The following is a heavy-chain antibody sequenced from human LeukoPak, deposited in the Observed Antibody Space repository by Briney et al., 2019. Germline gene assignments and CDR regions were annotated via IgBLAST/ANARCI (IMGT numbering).Heavy chain of an antibody. Sequence: GGSLRLSCAASGFTFSTYAMYWVRQAPGKGLVWVSRVQSDGSGPMYADSVKGRFTISRDNAKNALYLQMNSLTAEDTAIYYCARAQEGAPTDYWGQGTLVTVSS. V-gene: IGHV3-74*03. CDR2: VQSDGSGP. CDR1: GFTFSTYA. D-gene: IGHD1-26*01. CDR3: ARAQEGAPTDY. J-gene: IGHJ4*02.